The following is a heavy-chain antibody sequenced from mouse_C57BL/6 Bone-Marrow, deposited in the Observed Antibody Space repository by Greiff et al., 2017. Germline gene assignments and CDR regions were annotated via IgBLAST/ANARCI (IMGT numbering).Heavy chain of an antibody. J-gene: IGHJ2*01. CDR3: ARDRGVVATWGEFDYFDY. CDR1: GFSLPSYG. V-gene: IGHV2-2*01. D-gene: IGHD1-1*01. Sequence: QVQLQQSGPGLVQPSQSLSITCTVSGFSLPSYGVHWVRQSQGKGLAWLGVIWSGGSTDYNAAFISRLSISKDNSKSQVFFKMNSLQADDTAIYYCARDRGVVATWGEFDYFDYWGQGTTLTVSS. CDR2: IWSGGST.